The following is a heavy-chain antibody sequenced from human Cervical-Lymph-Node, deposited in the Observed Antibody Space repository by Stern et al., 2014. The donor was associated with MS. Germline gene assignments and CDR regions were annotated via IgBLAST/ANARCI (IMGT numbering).Heavy chain of an antibody. J-gene: IGHJ3*02. D-gene: IGHD6-19*01. CDR2: IYYSGST. Sequence: MQLVESGPGLVKPSETLSLTCTVSGGSISSYYWSWIRQPPGKGLEWIGYIYYSGSTNYNPSLKSRVTISVDTSKNQFSLKLSSVTAADTAVYYCARAIAVAPDIWGQGTMVTVSS. CDR1: GGSISSYY. CDR3: ARAIAVAPDI. V-gene: IGHV4-59*01.